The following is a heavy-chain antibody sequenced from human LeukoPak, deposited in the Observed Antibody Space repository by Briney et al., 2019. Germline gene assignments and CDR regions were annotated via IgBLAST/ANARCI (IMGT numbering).Heavy chain of an antibody. CDR1: GFTFSSYA. V-gene: IGHV3-23*01. D-gene: IGHD3-22*01. J-gene: IGHJ4*02. Sequence: GGSLRLSCAASGFTFSSYAMSWVRQAPGKGLEWVSGISGSGDNTYYADSVKGRFTISRDNSKNTLYEQVNSLGTEDTAAYYCAKGSYYDSSGSFYFDCWGQGTLVTVSS. CDR3: AKGSYYDSSGSFYFDC. CDR2: ISGSGDNT.